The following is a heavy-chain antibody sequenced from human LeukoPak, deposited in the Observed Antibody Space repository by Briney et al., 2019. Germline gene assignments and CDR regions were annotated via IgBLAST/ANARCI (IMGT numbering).Heavy chain of an antibody. D-gene: IGHD2-2*01. CDR1: GYTFTSYG. CDR2: ISASNGNT. Sequence: ASVKVSCKASGYTFTSYGISWVRQAPGQGLEWMGWISASNGNTNYAQKLQGRVTMTTDTSTSTAYMELRSLRSDDTAVYYCARTPARYCSSTSCRILDYWGQGTLVTVSS. J-gene: IGHJ4*02. V-gene: IGHV1-18*01. CDR3: ARTPARYCSSTSCRILDY.